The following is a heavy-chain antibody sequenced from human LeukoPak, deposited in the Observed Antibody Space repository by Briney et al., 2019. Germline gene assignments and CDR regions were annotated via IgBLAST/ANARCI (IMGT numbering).Heavy chain of an antibody. Sequence: PGGSLRLSCAASGFTFNNYAMNWVRQAPGKGLEWVSVVSGSGGTTHYTDSVKGRFTISRDNSKNTLYLQMSSLRGEDTAMYYCVKDDYSNSWYYFASWGQGTHVTVSS. V-gene: IGHV3-23*01. D-gene: IGHD6-13*01. J-gene: IGHJ4*02. CDR2: VSGSGGTT. CDR1: GFTFNNYA. CDR3: VKDDYSNSWYYFAS.